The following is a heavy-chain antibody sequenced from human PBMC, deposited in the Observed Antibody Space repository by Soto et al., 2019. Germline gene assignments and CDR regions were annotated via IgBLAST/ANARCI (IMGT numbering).Heavy chain of an antibody. V-gene: IGHV3-48*03. CDR3: ARDRGGDVGQFLFPDGFDL. CDR2: IGGSGGTK. CDR1: GFSFSSYE. Sequence: GGSLRLSCAASGFSFSSYEMNWVRQAPGKGLEWISYIGGSGGTKYSTDSVKGRFIISRDNAQNSLYLQMNSLRVEDTAVYYCARDRGGDVGQFLFPDGFDLWGQGTMVTVSS. D-gene: IGHD3-10*01. J-gene: IGHJ3*01.